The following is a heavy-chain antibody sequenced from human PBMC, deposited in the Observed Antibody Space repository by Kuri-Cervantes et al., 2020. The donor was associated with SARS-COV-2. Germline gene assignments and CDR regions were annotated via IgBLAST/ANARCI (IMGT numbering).Heavy chain of an antibody. J-gene: IGHJ6*02. CDR3: ATLPLPAMGYYGMDV. Sequence: SVKVSCKASGGTFSTAIISWVRQGPGQGLEWMGGIMPALGMPNYAQKFRDRVTMTEDTSTDTAYMELSSLRSEDTAVYYCATLPLPAMGYYGMDVWGQGTTVTVSS. D-gene: IGHD5-18*01. CDR2: IMPALGMP. CDR1: GGTFSTAI. V-gene: IGHV1-69*10.